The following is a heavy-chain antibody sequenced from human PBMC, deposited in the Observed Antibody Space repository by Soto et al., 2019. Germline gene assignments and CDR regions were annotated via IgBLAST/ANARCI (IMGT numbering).Heavy chain of an antibody. J-gene: IGHJ4*02. V-gene: IGHV3-23*01. CDR1: GFTFSSYA. D-gene: IGHD2-2*01. CDR2: ISGSGGST. Sequence: EVQLLESGGGLVQPGGSLRLSCAASGFTFSSYAMSWVRQATGKGLAWVSAISGSGGSTYYADSVKGRFTISRDNSKNTLYLQMNSLRAEDTAVYYCAKDVVGGYCSSTSCPPVYWGQGTLVTVSS. CDR3: AKDVVGGYCSSTSCPPVY.